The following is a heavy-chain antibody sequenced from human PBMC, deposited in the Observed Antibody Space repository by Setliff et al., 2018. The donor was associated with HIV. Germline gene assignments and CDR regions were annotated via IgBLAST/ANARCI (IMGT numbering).Heavy chain of an antibody. D-gene: IGHD5-18*01. CDR3: ARLDTAMVTRFYFDY. Sequence: GESLKISCKGSGYSFTDYWIGWVRQMPGKGLEWMGIIYPGDPDTRYSPSFQSQVTISVDKSITTAYLQWSSLKASDIAMYYCARLDTAMVTRFYFDYWGQGTLVTVSS. CDR2: IYPGDPDT. J-gene: IGHJ4*02. CDR1: GYSFTDYW. V-gene: IGHV5-51*01.